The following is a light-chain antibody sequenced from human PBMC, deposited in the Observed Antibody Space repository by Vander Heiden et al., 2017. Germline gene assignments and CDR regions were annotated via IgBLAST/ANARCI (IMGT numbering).Light chain of an antibody. CDR1: QSISKY. CDR3: QQSYSAPPT. CDR2: FTS. V-gene: IGKV1-39*01. Sequence: DIQLTQSPFSLSACVGERVTITCRPSQSISKYLDWYGQKPGKAPKLLIFFTSSLQSGVPSRFTGSGSGTEFTLTISRLQPEDFATYYCQQSYSAPPTFGQGTRLEIK. J-gene: IGKJ5*01.